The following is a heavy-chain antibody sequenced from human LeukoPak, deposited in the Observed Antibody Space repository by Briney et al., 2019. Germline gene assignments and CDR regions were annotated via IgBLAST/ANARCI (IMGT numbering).Heavy chain of an antibody. CDR3: ARGPAPTSYFYYYMDV. CDR2: IFYSGTT. Sequence: SETLSLTCTVSGGSISSHFWSWIRQPPGKGLEWIGYIFYSGTTKYNPSLRSRVTISVDTSKNRFSLKLSSVTAADTAVYYCARGPAPTSYFYYYMDVWGKGTTVTVSS. J-gene: IGHJ6*03. V-gene: IGHV4-59*11. CDR1: GGSISSHF.